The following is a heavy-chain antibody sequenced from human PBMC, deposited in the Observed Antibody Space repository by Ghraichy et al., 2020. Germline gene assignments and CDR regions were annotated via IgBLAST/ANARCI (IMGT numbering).Heavy chain of an antibody. CDR1: GYTFTGYY. J-gene: IGHJ4*02. CDR3: ARSLPYYYDSSGYYFDY. D-gene: IGHD3-22*01. Sequence: ASVKVSCKASGYTFTGYYMHWVRQAPGQGLEWMGWINPNSGGTNYAQKFQGRVTMTRDTSISTAYMELSRLRSDDTAVYYCARSLPYYYDSSGYYFDYWGQGTLVTVSS. V-gene: IGHV1-2*02. CDR2: INPNSGGT.